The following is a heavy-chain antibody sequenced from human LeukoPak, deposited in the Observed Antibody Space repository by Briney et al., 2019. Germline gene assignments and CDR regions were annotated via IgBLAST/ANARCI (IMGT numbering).Heavy chain of an antibody. CDR1: GYTFTSYY. Sequence: GASVKVSCKASGYTFTSYYMHWVRQAPGQGLKWMGIINPSGGSTSYAQKFQGRVTMTRDTSTSTVYMELSSLRSEDTAVYYCARESYYDILRAYYFDYWGQGTLVTVSS. J-gene: IGHJ4*02. CDR3: ARESYYDILRAYYFDY. CDR2: INPSGGST. D-gene: IGHD3-9*01. V-gene: IGHV1-46*01.